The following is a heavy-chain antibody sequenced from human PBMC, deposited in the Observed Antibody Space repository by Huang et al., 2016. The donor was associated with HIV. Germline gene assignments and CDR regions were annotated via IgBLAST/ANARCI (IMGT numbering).Heavy chain of an antibody. J-gene: IGHJ4*02. V-gene: IGHV4-59*11. Sequence: QVQLQESGPGLVKPSETLSLTCTVSGGSISTHYWSWIRQPPGKGLAWIGSIDYSGRTSYSPSLKSRVTILRDTSKNQFSLRVNSVTAADTAMFYCARDHHDFWRGYRRMYFFDHWGQGTLVTVSS. CDR1: GGSISTHY. D-gene: IGHD3-3*01. CDR3: ARDHHDFWRGYRRMYFFDH. CDR2: IDYSGRT.